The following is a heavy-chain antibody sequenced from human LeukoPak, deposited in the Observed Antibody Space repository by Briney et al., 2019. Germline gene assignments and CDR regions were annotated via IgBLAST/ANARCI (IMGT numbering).Heavy chain of an antibody. CDR2: INPNSVGT. Sequence: ASVKVSCKASGYTFTGYYMHWVRQAPGQGLEWRGWINPNSVGTNYAQKFQGRVTMTRDTSISTAYMELSRLRSEDTAVYYCARARLVNAIRGAFDIWGQGTMVTVSS. J-gene: IGHJ3*02. CDR1: GYTFTGYY. V-gene: IGHV1-2*02. CDR3: ARARLVNAIRGAFDI. D-gene: IGHD6-6*01.